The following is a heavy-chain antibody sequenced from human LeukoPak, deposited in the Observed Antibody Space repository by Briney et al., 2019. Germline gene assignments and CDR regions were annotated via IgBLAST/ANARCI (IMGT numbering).Heavy chain of an antibody. CDR1: GGSISSYY. D-gene: IGHD3-10*01. Sequence: SETLSLTCTVSGGSISSYYWSWIRHPPGKGLEWIGYIYYSGSTNYNPSLKSRVTISVDTSKNQFSLKLSSVTAADTAVYYCARANYGSGSLIDYWGQGTLVTVSS. J-gene: IGHJ4*02. CDR2: IYYSGST. V-gene: IGHV4-59*01. CDR3: ARANYGSGSLIDY.